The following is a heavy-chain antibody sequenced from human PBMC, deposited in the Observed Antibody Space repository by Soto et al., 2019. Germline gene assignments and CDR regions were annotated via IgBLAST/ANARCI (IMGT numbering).Heavy chain of an antibody. Sequence: SGCRSWKKQPPGKGLEWIGYIYYSGSTNYNPSLKSRVTISVDTSKTQFSLKLSSVTAADTAVYYCARAHYHLWRAPGFDPWGQGTLVTVSS. D-gene: IGHD3-3*01. CDR3: ARAHYHLWRAPGFDP. CDR2: IYYSGST. J-gene: IGHJ5*02. CDR1: SGC. V-gene: IGHV4-61*06.